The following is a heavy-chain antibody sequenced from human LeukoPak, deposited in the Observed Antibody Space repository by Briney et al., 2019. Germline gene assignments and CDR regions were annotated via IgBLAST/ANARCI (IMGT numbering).Heavy chain of an antibody. Sequence: GGSLRLSCAASGFTFSNYAMNWVRQAPGKGLEWVAAISYDGSNKYYADSVRGRFTISRDDSKNTLNLQMNSLRAEDTAVYYCASRNDYGDYIGYWGQGTLVTVSS. CDR2: ISYDGSNK. CDR1: GFTFSNYA. J-gene: IGHJ4*02. CDR3: ASRNDYGDYIGY. V-gene: IGHV3-30*01. D-gene: IGHD4-17*01.